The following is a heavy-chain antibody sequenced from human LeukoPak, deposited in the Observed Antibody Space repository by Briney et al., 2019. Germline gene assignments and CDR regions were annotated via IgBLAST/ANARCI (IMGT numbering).Heavy chain of an antibody. Sequence: SQTLSLTCTVSGGSISSGGYYWSWIRQQPGKGLEWIGYIYYSGSTYYNPSLKSRVTISVDTSKNQFSLKLSSVTAADTAVYYCARVEGYGRVDYYYYMDVWGKGTTVTVSS. D-gene: IGHD5-12*01. J-gene: IGHJ6*03. CDR2: IYYSGST. CDR3: ARVEGYGRVDYYYYMDV. CDR1: GGSISSGGYY. V-gene: IGHV4-31*03.